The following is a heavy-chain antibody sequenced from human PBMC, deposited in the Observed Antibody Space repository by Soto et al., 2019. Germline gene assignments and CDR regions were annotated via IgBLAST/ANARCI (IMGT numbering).Heavy chain of an antibody. CDR3: ARHGANCSGGTCYLTD. D-gene: IGHD2-15*01. J-gene: IGHJ4*02. CDR1: GGSITSSIYY. V-gene: IGHV4-39*01. Sequence: QVQLKESGPGLVKPSETLSLTCSVSGGSITSSIYYWSWIRQAPGKGLEWIGSIYYSGTTYYNPSLKSRVTISVDTSKNQFSLKLSSVTAADTAVYYCARHGANCSGGTCYLTDWGQGTLGTVSS. CDR2: IYYSGTT.